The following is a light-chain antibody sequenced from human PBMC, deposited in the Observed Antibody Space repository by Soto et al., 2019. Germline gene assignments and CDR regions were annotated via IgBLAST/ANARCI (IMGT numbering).Light chain of an antibody. Sequence: QPVLTQPASVSGSPGQSITISCTGTSSDVGGYNYVYWYQQHPGQAPKLMIYDVSNRPSGVSNRFSGSKSGNTASLTISGLQAEDEADYYCNSYTSRSTYVFGTGTKVTVL. CDR2: DVS. J-gene: IGLJ1*01. V-gene: IGLV2-14*01. CDR1: SSDVGGYNY. CDR3: NSYTSRSTYV.